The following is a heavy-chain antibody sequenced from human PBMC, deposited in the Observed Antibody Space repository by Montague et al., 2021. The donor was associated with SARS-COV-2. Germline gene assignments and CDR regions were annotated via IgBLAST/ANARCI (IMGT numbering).Heavy chain of an antibody. D-gene: IGHD3-22*01. CDR2: IYSSGST. CDR1: GASMSGSY. J-gene: IGHJ4*02. Sequence: SETLSLTCTVSGASMSGSYWGWVRQPPGKGPEWIGYIYSSGSTHYNPSLKSRVTISVDTSKSQFSLRLTSVTAADTAVYYCVKEGRSSAYAMDYWGQGTLVTVSS. V-gene: IGHV4-59*01. CDR3: VKEGRSSAYAMDY.